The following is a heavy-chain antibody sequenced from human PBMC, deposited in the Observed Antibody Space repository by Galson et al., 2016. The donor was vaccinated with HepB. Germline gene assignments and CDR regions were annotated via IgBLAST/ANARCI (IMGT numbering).Heavy chain of an antibody. D-gene: IGHD5-18*01. J-gene: IGHJ4*02. V-gene: IGHV3-23*01. CDR1: GFTFSTYT. CDR2: ISGTGGRR. Sequence: SLRLSCAASGFTFSTYTMNWVRQAPGKGLEWVSAISGTGGRRDYADSVKGRFTISRVNHKNTVHRQMDSLRAEGTALYYCATSNSYGYVHWGQGALVTVSS. CDR3: ATSNSYGYVH.